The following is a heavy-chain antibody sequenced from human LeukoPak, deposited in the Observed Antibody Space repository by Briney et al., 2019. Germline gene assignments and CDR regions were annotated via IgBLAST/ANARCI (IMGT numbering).Heavy chain of an antibody. Sequence: GGSLRLSCAGSGFTFSSHWIGWVRQAPGKGLEWVSAISGSGGSTYYADSVKGRFTISRDNSKNTLYLQMNSLRAEDTAVYYCAKAAITMVRGVNYYFDYWGQGTLVTVSS. V-gene: IGHV3-23*01. CDR2: ISGSGGST. D-gene: IGHD3-10*01. J-gene: IGHJ4*02. CDR1: GFTFSSHW. CDR3: AKAAITMVRGVNYYFDY.